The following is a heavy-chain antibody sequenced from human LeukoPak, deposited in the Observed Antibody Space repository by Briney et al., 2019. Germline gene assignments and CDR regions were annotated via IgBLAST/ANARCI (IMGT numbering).Heavy chain of an antibody. V-gene: IGHV4-39*01. CDR1: GGSISSSSYY. D-gene: IGHD3-3*01. Sequence: PSETVSLTCTVSGGSISSSSYYWGWIRQPPGKGLEWIGSIYYSGSTYYNPSLKSRITISVDTSKNQFSLKLSSVTAADTAVYYCASLGITIFGVASWGQGTLVTVSS. CDR3: ASLGITIFGVAS. J-gene: IGHJ4*02. CDR2: IYYSGST.